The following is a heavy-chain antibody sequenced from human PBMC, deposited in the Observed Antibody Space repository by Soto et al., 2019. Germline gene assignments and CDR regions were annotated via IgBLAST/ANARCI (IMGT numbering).Heavy chain of an antibody. D-gene: IGHD6-13*01. V-gene: IGHV5-51*01. J-gene: IGHJ6*02. CDR2: IYPGDSDT. CDR1: GYSFTSYW. CDR3: ARTSAAGKNYTGMDV. Sequence: GESLKISGKGSGYSFTSYWIGCVRQMPVKGLEWMGIIYPGDSDTRYSPSFQGQVTISADKSISTAYLQWSSLKASDTAMYYCARTSAAGKNYTGMDVWGQGTTVTVSS.